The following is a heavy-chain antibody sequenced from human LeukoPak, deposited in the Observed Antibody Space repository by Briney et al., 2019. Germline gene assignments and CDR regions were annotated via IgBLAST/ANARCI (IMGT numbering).Heavy chain of an antibody. Sequence: GGSLKLSCAASGFTFSGSAIHWVRQSSGKGLEWVGQIDKKDKGYATATAYAASVKGRFTISGDDSINTAYLQMKSLKTEDTALYYCTRDSGTYNWFDPWGQGTLVTVSS. CDR3: TRDSGTYNWFDP. D-gene: IGHD1-26*01. CDR2: IDKKDKGYATAT. J-gene: IGHJ5*02. CDR1: GFTFSGSA. V-gene: IGHV3-73*01.